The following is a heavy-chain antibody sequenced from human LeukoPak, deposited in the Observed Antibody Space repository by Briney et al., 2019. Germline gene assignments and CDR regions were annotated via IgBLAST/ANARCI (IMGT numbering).Heavy chain of an antibody. D-gene: IGHD6-19*01. V-gene: IGHV3-23*01. J-gene: IGHJ4*02. Sequence: GGSLRLSCAASGFTFSSYAMSWVRQAPGKGLEWVSAISGSGGSTYYADSVKGRFTISRDNSKNTLYLQMNSLRAEDTAVYYCANFGSGWYLATLDYWGQGTLVTVSS. CDR3: ANFGSGWYLATLDY. CDR2: ISGSGGST. CDR1: GFTFSSYA.